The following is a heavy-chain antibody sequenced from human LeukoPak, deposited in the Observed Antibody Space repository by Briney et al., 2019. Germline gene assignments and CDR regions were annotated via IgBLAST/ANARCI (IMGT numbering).Heavy chain of an antibody. V-gene: IGHV1-8*01. D-gene: IGHD2-15*01. CDR3: ARVGSAATHEYYYYYMDV. Sequence: GASVKVSCKASGYTFTSYDINWVRQATGQGFEWMGWMNPNSGNTGYAQKFQGRVTMTRNTSISTAYMELSSLRSEDTAVYYCARVGSAATHEYYYYYMDVWGKGTTVTVSS. J-gene: IGHJ6*03. CDR2: MNPNSGNT. CDR1: GYTFTSYD.